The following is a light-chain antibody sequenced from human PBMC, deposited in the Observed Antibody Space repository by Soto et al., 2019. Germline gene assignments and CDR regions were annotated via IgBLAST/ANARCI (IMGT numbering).Light chain of an antibody. CDR3: SSYTSSSLYV. CDR1: SSDVGAYNY. J-gene: IGLJ1*01. CDR2: DVS. V-gene: IGLV2-14*03. Sequence: QSALTQPASVSGSPGQSITISCTGTSSDVGAYNYVSWYQHHPGKAPKLMIYDVSNRPSGVSNRFSGSKSGNTASLTISGLQADDEADYYCSSYTSSSLYVFGTGTKLTVL.